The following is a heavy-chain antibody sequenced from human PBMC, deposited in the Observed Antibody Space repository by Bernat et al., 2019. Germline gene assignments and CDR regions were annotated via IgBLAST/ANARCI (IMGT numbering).Heavy chain of an antibody. J-gene: IGHJ4*02. CDR1: GGSISSSNW. Sequence: QVQLQESGPGLVKPSGTLSLTCAVSGGSISSSNWWSWVRQPPGKGLEWIGEIYHSGSTNYNPSLKSRVTISVDKSKNQFSLKLSSVTAADTAVYYCARLLGYCSSTSCYASDYWGQGTLVTVSS. CDR2: IYHSGST. CDR3: ARLLGYCSSTSCYASDY. D-gene: IGHD2-2*01. V-gene: IGHV4-4*02.